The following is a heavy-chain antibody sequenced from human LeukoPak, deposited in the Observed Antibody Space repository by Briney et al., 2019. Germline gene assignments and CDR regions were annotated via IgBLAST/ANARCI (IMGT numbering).Heavy chain of an antibody. D-gene: IGHD3-22*01. Sequence: GGSLRLSCAASGFTVSSNYMSWVRQAPGKGLEWVSVIYSGGSEYYAESVKGRFTISRDNSKNTLYLQMNSLRAEDTAVYYCARESYDSSGWEALVIWGEGTMVSVSS. V-gene: IGHV3-53*01. CDR3: ARESYDSSGWEALVI. CDR1: GFTVSSNY. CDR2: IYSGGSE. J-gene: IGHJ3*02.